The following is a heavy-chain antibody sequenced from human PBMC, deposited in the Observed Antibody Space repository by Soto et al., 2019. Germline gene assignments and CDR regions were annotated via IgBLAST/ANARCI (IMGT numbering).Heavy chain of an antibody. D-gene: IGHD6-19*01. CDR2: IRNIGAGT. J-gene: IGHJ4*02. Sequence: EVQLLESGGGLVQPGGSLRLSCVASGVTFSIYGMSWVRQAPGKGLEWVSGIRNIGAGTFYADSVKGRFTNSRDNSKNTLYLQMNSLRAEDTAIYYCATTRKGTVAGPFDSWGQGTLVPVSS. V-gene: IGHV3-23*01. CDR1: GVTFSIYG. CDR3: ATTRKGTVAGPFDS.